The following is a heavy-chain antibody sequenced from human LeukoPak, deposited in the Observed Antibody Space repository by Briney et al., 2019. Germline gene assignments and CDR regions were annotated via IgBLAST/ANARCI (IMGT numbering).Heavy chain of an antibody. Sequence: GESLKISCKGSGYSFTSYWIGWVRQMPGKGLEWMGIIYPGGSYTRYSPSFQGQVTISADKSISTAYLQWSSLKASDTAMYYCGRWGGGYCSSTSCFDAFDIWGQGTMVTVSS. V-gene: IGHV5-51*01. J-gene: IGHJ3*02. CDR2: IYPGGSYT. D-gene: IGHD2-2*01. CDR1: GYSFTSYW. CDR3: GRWGGGYCSSTSCFDAFDI.